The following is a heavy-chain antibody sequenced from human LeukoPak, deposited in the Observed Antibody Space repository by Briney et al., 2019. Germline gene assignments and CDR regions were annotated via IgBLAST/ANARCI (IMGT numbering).Heavy chain of an antibody. CDR1: GGSISSGGYY. V-gene: IGHV4-31*03. Sequence: PSQTLSLTCTVSGGSISSGGYYWSWIRQHPGKGLEWIGYIYYSGSTYYNPSLKSRVTISVDTSKNQLSLKLSSVTAADTAVYYCATRRAYCGGDCTHAGDWFDPWGQGTLVTVSS. J-gene: IGHJ5*02. CDR3: ATRRAYCGGDCTHAGDWFDP. CDR2: IYYSGST. D-gene: IGHD2-21*02.